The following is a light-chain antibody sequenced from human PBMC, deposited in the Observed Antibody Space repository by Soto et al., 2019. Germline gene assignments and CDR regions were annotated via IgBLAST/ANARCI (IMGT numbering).Light chain of an antibody. Sequence: DIVLTQSPGTLSLSPGERATLSCRASQSVGNNYLAWYQQKPGQAPRLLIYDASSRATGLPERFSGNGSGTDFTLTVARLEPEDFAVYYCQKCASSPRTFGQGTKVEIK. V-gene: IGKV3-20*01. CDR3: QKCASSPRT. J-gene: IGKJ1*01. CDR2: DAS. CDR1: QSVGNNY.